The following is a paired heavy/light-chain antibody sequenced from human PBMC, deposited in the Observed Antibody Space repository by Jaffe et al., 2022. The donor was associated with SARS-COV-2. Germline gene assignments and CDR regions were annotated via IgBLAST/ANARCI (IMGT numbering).Heavy chain of an antibody. J-gene: IGHJ4*02. CDR1: GGSFSGYY. CDR3: ARGGDFDYLLPDH. V-gene: IGHV4-34*02. Sequence: QVQIQQWGAGQLKPSETLSLTCGVSGGSFSGYYWSWIRQPPGKGLEWIGEINHSGSTDYNPSLKSRVTISVDTSKSQVSLRLNSVTAADTAVYYCARGGDFDYLLPDHWGQGTLVTVSS. CDR2: INHSGST. D-gene: IGHD3-9*01.
Light chain of an antibody. V-gene: IGLV1-44*01. CDR3: ATWDDSLNGVL. CDR2: SNI. J-gene: IGLJ3*02. Sequence: QSGLTQPPSASGTPGQRVTISCSGGTSNIGSNNVKWYQQFPGTAPKLLIYSNIQRPSGVPDRFSGSRSGTSASLAISGLQSEDEADYYCATWDDSLNGVLFGGGTKLTVL. CDR1: TSNIGSNN.